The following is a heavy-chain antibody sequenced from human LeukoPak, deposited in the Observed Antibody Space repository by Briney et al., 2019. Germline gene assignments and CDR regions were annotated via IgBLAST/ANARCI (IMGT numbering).Heavy chain of an antibody. V-gene: IGHV4-59*01. J-gene: IGHJ6*03. CDR2: IYYTGTT. CDR3: SRGDYYYYYYMDV. CDR1: GGSINNYY. Sequence: PSETLSLTCTVSGGSINNYYWNWIRQPPGKGLEWIGYIYYTGTTNYNPSLKSRVTISVDTSKNQFSLRLTSVTAADTAVYYCSRGDYYYYYYMDVWGKGTTVTVSS.